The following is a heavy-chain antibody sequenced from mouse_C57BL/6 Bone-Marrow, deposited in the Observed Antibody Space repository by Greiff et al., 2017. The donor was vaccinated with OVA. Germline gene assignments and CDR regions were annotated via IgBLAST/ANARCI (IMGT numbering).Heavy chain of an antibody. CDR3: ARWGGNLFDY. Sequence: VQLQQSGAELVMPGASVKLSCKASGYTFTSYWMHWVKQRPGQGLEWIGEIDPSDSYTNYNQKFKGKSTLTVDKSSSTAYMQLSSLTSEDSAVYYCARWGGNLFDYWGQGTTLTVSS. CDR1: GYTFTSYW. CDR2: IDPSDSYT. V-gene: IGHV1-69*01. J-gene: IGHJ2*01. D-gene: IGHD2-1*01.